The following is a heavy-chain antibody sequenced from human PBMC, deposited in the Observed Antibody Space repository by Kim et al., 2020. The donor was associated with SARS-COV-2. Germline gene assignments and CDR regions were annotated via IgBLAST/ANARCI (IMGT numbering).Heavy chain of an antibody. CDR3: ANVLRYFDSLDY. D-gene: IGHD3-9*01. V-gene: IGHV1-2*02. J-gene: IGHJ4*02. Sequence: YAQKCKGRGTLTRDTSSSTAYMELGRLRSDDTAVYYCANVLRYFDSLDYWGQGTLVTVSS.